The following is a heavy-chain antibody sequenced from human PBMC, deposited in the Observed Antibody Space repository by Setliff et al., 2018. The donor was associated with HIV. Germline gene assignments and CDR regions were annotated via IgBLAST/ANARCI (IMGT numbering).Heavy chain of an antibody. CDR1: GGSISEYY. J-gene: IGHJ4*02. CDR3: ARQVSIPGVAITPVDY. CDR2: VFYTGFA. Sequence: SETLSLTCTVSGGSISEYYWSWIRQPPGKGLEWMGYVFYTGFAAYNPSLKSRLTISVDTSKSQFSLRLTSVTAADTAIYYCARQVSIPGVAITPVDYWGQGALVTVSS. V-gene: IGHV4-59*08. D-gene: IGHD5-12*01.